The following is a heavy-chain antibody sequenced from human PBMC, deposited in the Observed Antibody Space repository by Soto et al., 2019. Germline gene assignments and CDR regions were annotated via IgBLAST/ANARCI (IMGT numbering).Heavy chain of an antibody. CDR1: VYTFTSYY. CDR2: INPSGGST. V-gene: IGHV1-46*01. J-gene: IGHJ4*02. Sequence: GASVKVSCKASVYTFTSYYMHWVRQAPGQGLEWMGIINPSGGSTSYAQKFQGRVTMTRDTSTSTVYMELSSLRSEDTAVYYCAREEIANSRTYYFDYWGQGTLVTVSS. D-gene: IGHD6-13*01. CDR3: AREEIANSRTYYFDY.